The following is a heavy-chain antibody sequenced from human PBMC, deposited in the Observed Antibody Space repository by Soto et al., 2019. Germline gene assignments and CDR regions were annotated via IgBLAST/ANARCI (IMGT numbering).Heavy chain of an antibody. D-gene: IGHD3-10*01. V-gene: IGHV1-24*01. CDR3: ATDPYYGSGSMYYFDY. CDR2: FDPEDGET. CDR1: GYTLTELS. Sequence: ASVKVSCKVSGYTLTELSMHWVRQAPGKGLEWMGGFDPEDGETIYAQKFQGRVTMTEDTSTDTAYMELSSLRSEDTAVYYCATDPYYGSGSMYYFDYWGEGTLVTLSS. J-gene: IGHJ4*02.